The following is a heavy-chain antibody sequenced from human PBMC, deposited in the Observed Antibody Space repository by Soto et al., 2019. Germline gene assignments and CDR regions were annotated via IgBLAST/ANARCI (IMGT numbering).Heavy chain of an antibody. CDR1: GLTFSNAW. V-gene: IGHV3-15*01. CDR3: TTELPHYGMDV. CDR2: IKSKTDGGTT. Sequence: PGGSLRLSCAASGLTFSNAWMSWVRQAPGKGLEWVGRIKSKTDGGTTDYAAPVKGRFTISRDDSKNTLYLQMNSLKTEDTAVYYCTTELPHYGMDVWGQWTTVTVSS. J-gene: IGHJ6*02.